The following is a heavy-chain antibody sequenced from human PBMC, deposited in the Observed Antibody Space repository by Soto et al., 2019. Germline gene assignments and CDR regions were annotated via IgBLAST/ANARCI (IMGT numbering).Heavy chain of an antibody. CDR2: INTDGSTT. J-gene: IGHJ4*02. CDR1: VFTFSDHW. Sequence: GGSLRLSCAASVFTFSDHWMHLVRQSPGEGLVWVSRINTDGSTTSYADSVKGRFTISRDNVKNTLFLQMNSLRAEDTAIYYCVPVAVGGDYGYEYWGQGTMVTVSS. V-gene: IGHV3-74*01. D-gene: IGHD6-19*01. CDR3: VPVAVGGDYGYEY.